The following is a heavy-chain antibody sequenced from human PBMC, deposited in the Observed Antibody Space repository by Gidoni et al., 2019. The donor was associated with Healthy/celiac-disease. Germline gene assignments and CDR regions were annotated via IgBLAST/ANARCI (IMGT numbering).Heavy chain of an antibody. V-gene: IGHV1-69*01. D-gene: IGHD5-18*01. CDR2: IIPIVGTA. CDR1: GGTFSSYA. J-gene: IGHJ3*02. CDR3: ASVDSYGLLDAFDI. Sequence: QLQLVQSGAEVKKPGSSVKVSCKASGGTFSSYAISWVRQAPGQGLEWMGGIIPIVGTANYAQKFQGIVTITADESTSTAYMELSSLRSEYTAVYYCASVDSYGLLDAFDIWGQETMVTVSS.